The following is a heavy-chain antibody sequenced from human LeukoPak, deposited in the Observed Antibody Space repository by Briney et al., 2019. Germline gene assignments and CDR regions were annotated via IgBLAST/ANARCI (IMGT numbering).Heavy chain of an antibody. D-gene: IGHD1-26*01. J-gene: IGHJ5*02. V-gene: IGHV1-2*02. CDR2: INAKSGGT. CDR1: GYIFTGYY. CDR3: ARDNSVGDSSWWFDP. Sequence: ASVKVSCKASGYIFTGYYMHWVRQAPGQGVEWRGWINAKSGGTKYAQKFQGRVTMTRNTSISTSYMELSSLRSDDTVIYYCARDNSVGDSSWWFDPWGQGTLVTVSS.